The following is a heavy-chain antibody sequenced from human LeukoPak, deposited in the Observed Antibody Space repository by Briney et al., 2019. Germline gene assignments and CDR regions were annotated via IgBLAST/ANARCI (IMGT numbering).Heavy chain of an antibody. CDR2: ISWNGDIK. V-gene: IGHV3-9*01. D-gene: IGHD2/OR15-2a*01. CDR1: GFTFDDYD. J-gene: IGHJ4*02. Sequence: GRSLRLSCTASGFTFDDYDMHWVRQAPGKGLEWVSGISWNGDIKGYADSVKVRFTISRDNAQNSLYLQINSLRPEDTAFYSCAKDRMGAYFTIPDYWGQGTLVTVSS. CDR3: AKDRMGAYFTIPDY.